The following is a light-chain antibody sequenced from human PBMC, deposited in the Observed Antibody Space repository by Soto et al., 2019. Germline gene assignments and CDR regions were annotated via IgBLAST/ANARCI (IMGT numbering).Light chain of an antibody. Sequence: DIVMTQSPDSLAVSLGERATMNCKCSRSVLYKSNNKNHLAWYQQKPGQPPQLIIYWASTRESGVPERFSGSGSGTDFTLTISSLEPEDFAVYYCQQRSNWPPALSFGGGTKVEI. CDR1: RSVLYKSNNKNH. J-gene: IGKJ4*01. CDR2: WAS. CDR3: QQRSNWPPALS. V-gene: IGKV4-1*01.